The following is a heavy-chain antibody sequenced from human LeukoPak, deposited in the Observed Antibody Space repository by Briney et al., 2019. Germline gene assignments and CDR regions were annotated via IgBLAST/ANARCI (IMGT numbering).Heavy chain of an antibody. V-gene: IGHV4-61*02. CDR3: ARGGIDYGILTGYYSDY. D-gene: IGHD3-9*01. J-gene: IGHJ4*02. CDR1: GGSLRSGRYY. CDR2: IYTSGST. Sequence: PSQTLSLTCPVSGGSLRSGRYYWSWIRQPAGKGLEWIGRIYTSGSTNYNPSLKSRVTISVDTSKNQFSLKLSCVTAADTAVYYCARGGIDYGILTGYYSDYWGQGTLVTVSS.